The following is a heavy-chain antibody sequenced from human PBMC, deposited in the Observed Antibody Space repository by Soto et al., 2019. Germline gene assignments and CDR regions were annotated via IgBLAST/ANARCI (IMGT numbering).Heavy chain of an antibody. V-gene: IGHV1-69*13. CDR1: GGTFSIYA. D-gene: IGHD4-17*01. Sequence: SVKVSCKASGGTFSIYAISWVLQAPGQGLEWMGGIIPIFGTANYAQKFQGRVTITADESTSTAYMELSSLRSEDTAVYYCARDSATVTRIQSGRNYYYYYGMDVWGQGTTVTVSS. CDR2: IIPIFGTA. CDR3: ARDSATVTRIQSGRNYYYYYGMDV. J-gene: IGHJ6*02.